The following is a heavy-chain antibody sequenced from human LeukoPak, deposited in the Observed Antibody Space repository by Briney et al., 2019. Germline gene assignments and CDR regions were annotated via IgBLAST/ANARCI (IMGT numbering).Heavy chain of an antibody. V-gene: IGHV4-61*02. J-gene: IGHJ5*02. D-gene: IGHD3-3*01. Sequence: PSETLSLTCTVSGGSISSGSYYWSWIRQPAGKGLEWIGRIYTSGSTNYNPSLKSRVTISVDTSKNQFSLKLSSVTAADTAVYYCARHYEPYDFWSGRNWFDPWGQGTLVTVSS. CDR2: IYTSGST. CDR1: GGSISSGSYY. CDR3: ARHYEPYDFWSGRNWFDP.